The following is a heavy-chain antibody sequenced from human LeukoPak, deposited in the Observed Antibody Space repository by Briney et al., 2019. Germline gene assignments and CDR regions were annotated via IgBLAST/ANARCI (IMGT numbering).Heavy chain of an antibody. D-gene: IGHD3-22*01. Sequence: ASVKVSCKASGYTFTSYGIRWVRQAPGQGLEWMGWISAYNGNTNYAQKLQGRVTMTTDTSTSTAYMELRSLRSDDTAVYYCARVASMITMIVVVINPYFDYWGQGTLVTVSS. CDR3: ARVASMITMIVVVINPYFDY. J-gene: IGHJ4*02. V-gene: IGHV1-18*01. CDR1: GYTFTSYG. CDR2: ISAYNGNT.